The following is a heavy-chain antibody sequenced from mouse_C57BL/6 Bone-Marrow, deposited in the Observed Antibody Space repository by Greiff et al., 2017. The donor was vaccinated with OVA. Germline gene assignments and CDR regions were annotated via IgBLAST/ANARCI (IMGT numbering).Heavy chain of an antibody. CDR3: ARPYYYGSRDY. J-gene: IGHJ2*01. V-gene: IGHV1-59*01. CDR1: GYTFTSYW. Sequence: QVQLQQPGAELVRPGTSVKLSCKASGYTFTSYWMHWVKQRPGQGLEWIGVIDPSDSYTNYNQKFKGKATLTVDTSSSTAYMQLSSLTSEDSAVYYCARPYYYGSRDYWGQGTTLTVSS. D-gene: IGHD1-1*01. CDR2: IDPSDSYT.